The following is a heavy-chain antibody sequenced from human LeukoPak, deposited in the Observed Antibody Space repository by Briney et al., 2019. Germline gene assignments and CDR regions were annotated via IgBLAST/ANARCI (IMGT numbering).Heavy chain of an antibody. J-gene: IGHJ5*02. Sequence: SGTLSLTCAVSGDSITGDNWWSWVRPPPGKGLEWIGEIHHGGGTGYNPSLRSRVIIAQDNSKNQFSLQLTSVTAADTAVYYCAKNLASWGQGTLVTVSS. D-gene: IGHD2/OR15-2a*01. CDR1: GDSITGDNW. V-gene: IGHV4-4*02. CDR2: IHHGGGT. CDR3: AKNLAS.